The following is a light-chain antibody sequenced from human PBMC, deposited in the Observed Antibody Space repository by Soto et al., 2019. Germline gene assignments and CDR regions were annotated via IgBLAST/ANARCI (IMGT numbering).Light chain of an antibody. CDR1: ESIGNY. CDR3: QWRSDWPPRLT. J-gene: IGKJ4*01. Sequence: EVVLTQSPATLSLSPGERATLSCRASESIGNYLAWYQQKLGQAPKLLIYDASHRAIGIPGRFSGDGSGTYFTLTISSLEPEAFAVYYCQWRSDWPPRLTFGGGTKVEIK. CDR2: DAS. V-gene: IGKV3-11*01.